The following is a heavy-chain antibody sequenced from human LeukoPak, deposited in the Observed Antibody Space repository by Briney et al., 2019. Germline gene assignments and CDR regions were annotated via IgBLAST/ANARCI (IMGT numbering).Heavy chain of an antibody. Sequence: ASVKVSCKASGYTFTSYDINWVRQATGQGLEWMGWMNPHSGNTGSAQKFQGRVTITRNTSISTAYMDLSRLTSQSPAVIYGARVPWYYGLWSRNSGWFDPWGQGTLVTVSS. CDR3: ARVPWYYGLWSRNSGWFDP. CDR2: MNPHSGNT. J-gene: IGHJ5*02. CDR1: GYTFTSYD. V-gene: IGHV1-8*03. D-gene: IGHD3-3*01.